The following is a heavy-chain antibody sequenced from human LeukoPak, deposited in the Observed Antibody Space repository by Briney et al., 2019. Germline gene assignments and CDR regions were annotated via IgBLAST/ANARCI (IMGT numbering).Heavy chain of an antibody. CDR3: ARGGGFYYDSSGLGAFDI. J-gene: IGHJ3*02. CDR2: INPNSGGT. V-gene: IGHV1-2*02. D-gene: IGHD3-22*01. CDR1: GYTFTGYY. Sequence: ASVKVSCKASGYTFTGYYMHWVRQAPGQGLEWMGWINPNSGGTNYAQKFQGRVTMTRDTSISTAYMELSRLRSDDTAVYYCARGGGFYYDSSGLGAFDIWGQGTMVTVSS.